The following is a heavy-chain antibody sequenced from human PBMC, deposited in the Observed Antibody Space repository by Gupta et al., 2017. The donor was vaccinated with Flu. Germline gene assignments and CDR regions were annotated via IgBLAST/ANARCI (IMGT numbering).Heavy chain of an antibody. CDR1: STYG. D-gene: IGHD1-26*01. Sequence: STYGMHWVRQAPGKGLEWVAVLSYDGSYEFYADSVKGRFTISRDNSKNTLYLQMNSLRPDDTALYYCAKERDPYKVGAEDYWGQGTLVTVSS. V-gene: IGHV3-30*18. CDR2: LSYDGSYE. CDR3: AKERDPYKVGAEDY. J-gene: IGHJ4*02.